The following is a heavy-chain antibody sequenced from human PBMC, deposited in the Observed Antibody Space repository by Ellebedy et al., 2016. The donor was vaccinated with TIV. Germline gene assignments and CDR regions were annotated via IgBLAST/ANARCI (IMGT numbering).Heavy chain of an antibody. J-gene: IGHJ5*02. CDR3: ARGVPDCSGGSCYDSWFDP. Sequence: AASVKVSCKSSGGTLSSYGFSWVRQAAGQGLECMGRIIPFFGLVNYAQKFQGRLTITADKTTNTTYMELSSLRPEDTAVYYCARGVPDCSGGSCYDSWFDPWGQGTLVTVSS. CDR2: IIPFFGLV. CDR1: GGTLSSYG. D-gene: IGHD2-15*01. V-gene: IGHV1-69*04.